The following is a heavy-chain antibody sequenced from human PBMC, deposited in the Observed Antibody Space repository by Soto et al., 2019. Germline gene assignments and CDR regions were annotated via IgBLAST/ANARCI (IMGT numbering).Heavy chain of an antibody. CDR1: GFTFSTYA. Sequence: GGSLRLSCAASGFTFSTYAMAWVRQAPGKGLEWVSVIYSGGSTYYADSVKGRFTISRDNSRNTLYLQMDNLRAEDTAVYYCARARAAGTPSFDPWGQGSLVTVSS. V-gene: IGHV3-66*01. J-gene: IGHJ5*02. D-gene: IGHD6-13*01. CDR3: ARARAAGTPSFDP. CDR2: IYSGGST.